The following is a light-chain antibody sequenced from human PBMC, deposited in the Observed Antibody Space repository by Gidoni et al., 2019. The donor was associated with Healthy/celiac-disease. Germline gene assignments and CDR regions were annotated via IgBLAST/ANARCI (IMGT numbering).Light chain of an antibody. CDR2: ASS. CDR1: QSISSY. V-gene: IGKV1-39*01. CDR3: QQSGT. J-gene: IGKJ4*01. Sequence: DIQMTHSPSSLSASVGDRVTIPCRASQSISSYLNWYQQKPGKAPKLLIYASSSLQSGVPSRCSGSGSGTDFTRTISSLQPEEFATYYCQQSGTFGGXTKVEIK.